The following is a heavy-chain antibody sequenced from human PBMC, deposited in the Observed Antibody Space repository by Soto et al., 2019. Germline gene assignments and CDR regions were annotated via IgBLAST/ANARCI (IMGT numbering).Heavy chain of an antibody. J-gene: IGHJ4*02. CDR1: GFTFSSYD. CDR2: IGTAGDT. Sequence: GGSLRLSCAASGFTFSSYDMHWVRQATGKGLEWVSAIGTAGDTYYPGSVKGRFTISRENAKDSLYLQMNSLRAEDTAVYYCARGHSSVYSEIDYWGQGTLVTVSS. CDR3: ARGHSSVYSEIDY. V-gene: IGHV3-13*01. D-gene: IGHD3-22*01.